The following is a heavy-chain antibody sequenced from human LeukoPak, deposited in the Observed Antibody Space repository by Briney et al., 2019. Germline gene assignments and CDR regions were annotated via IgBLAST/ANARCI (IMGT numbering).Heavy chain of an antibody. J-gene: IGHJ4*02. CDR2: ISAYNGNT. D-gene: IGHD4-11*01. CDR1: GYTFTSYG. V-gene: IGHV1-18*01. Sequence: ASVTVSFKASGYTFTSYGISWVRQAPGQGLEWMGWISAYNGNTNYAQKLQGRVTMTTDTSTSTAYMELRSLRSDDTAVYYCARTYTARYYFDYWGQGTLVTVSS. CDR3: ARTYTARYYFDY.